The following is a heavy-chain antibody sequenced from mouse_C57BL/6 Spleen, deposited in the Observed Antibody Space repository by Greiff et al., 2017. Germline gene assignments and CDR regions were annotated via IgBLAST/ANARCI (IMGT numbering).Heavy chain of an antibody. CDR1: GFTFSSYG. V-gene: IGHV5-6*01. CDR2: ISSGGSYT. D-gene: IGHD2-3*01. CDR3: ARRGGYYDY. Sequence: EVQLVESGGDLVKPGGSLKLSCAASGFTFSSYGMSWVRQTPDKRLEWVATISSGGSYTYYPDSVKGRFTISRDNAKNTLYMQMSSLKSEDTAMYYCARRGGYYDYWGQGTLVTVSA. J-gene: IGHJ3*01.